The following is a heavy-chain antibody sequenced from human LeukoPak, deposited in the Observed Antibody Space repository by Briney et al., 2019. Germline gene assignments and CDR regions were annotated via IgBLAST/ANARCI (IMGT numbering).Heavy chain of an antibody. CDR3: ARGGVHCSSTSCSRKGAFDP. CDR1: GFTFSSYW. CDR2: IKQDGSEK. J-gene: IGHJ5*02. D-gene: IGHD2-2*01. Sequence: PGGSLRLSCAASGFTFSSYWMSWVRQAPGKGLEWVANIKQDGSEKYYVDSVKGRFTISRDNAKNSLYLQMNSLRAEDTAVYYCARGGVHCSSTSCSRKGAFDPWGQGTLVTVSS. V-gene: IGHV3-7*01.